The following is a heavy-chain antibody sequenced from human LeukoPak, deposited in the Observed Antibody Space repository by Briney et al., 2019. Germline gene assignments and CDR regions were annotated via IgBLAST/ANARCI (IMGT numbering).Heavy chain of an antibody. CDR2: ISYSGNP. CDR1: GGSLSSSSYF. J-gene: IGHJ4*02. CDR3: AVISTGWYTLDY. D-gene: IGHD6-19*01. V-gene: IGHV4-39*01. Sequence: SETLSLTCTVSGGSLSSSSYFWGWIRQPPGKGLEWIGTISYSGNPHYNPSLKSRVTMSVDTSKNQFSLKLNSVTAADTAMYYCAVISTGWYTLDYWGQGTLVIVSS.